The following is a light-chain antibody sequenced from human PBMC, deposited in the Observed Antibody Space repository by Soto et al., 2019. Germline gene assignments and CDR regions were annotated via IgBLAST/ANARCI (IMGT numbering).Light chain of an antibody. Sequence: QSALTQPPSASGTPRQRVTISCSGSSSNIGSNYVYWYQQLPGTAPKLLIYGSTNRPSGVPDRFSGSKSGTSASLAITGLQAEDEADYYCQSYDSHLSGVVFGGGTKLTVL. CDR3: QSYDSHLSGVV. J-gene: IGLJ2*01. V-gene: IGLV1-40*01. CDR1: SSNIGSNY. CDR2: GST.